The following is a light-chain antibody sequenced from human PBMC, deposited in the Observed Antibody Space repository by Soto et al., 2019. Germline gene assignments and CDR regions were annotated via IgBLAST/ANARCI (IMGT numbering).Light chain of an antibody. CDR3: QQCGSSSWT. CDR2: GAS. J-gene: IGKJ1*01. Sequence: EIVLTQSPGTLSLSPGERATLSCRASQSVSSSYLAWYQQKPGQAPRLLIYGASSRATGIPDRFSGSGSGTFFTLTISRLEAEYSAVYYCQQCGSSSWTFGQGTKVEIK. V-gene: IGKV3-20*01. CDR1: QSVSSSY.